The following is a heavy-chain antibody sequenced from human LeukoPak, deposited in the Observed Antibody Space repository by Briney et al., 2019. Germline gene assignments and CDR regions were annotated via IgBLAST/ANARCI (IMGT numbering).Heavy chain of an antibody. J-gene: IGHJ4*02. V-gene: IGHV3-30*02. CDR1: GFTFSSYG. D-gene: IGHD6-6*01. Sequence: GGSLRLSCAASGFTFSSYGMHWVRQAPGKGLEWVAFIRYDGSNKYYADSVKGRFTISRDNSKNTLYLQMNSLRAEDTAVYYCAKGPGRPISARLPVYFDYWGQGTLVTVSS. CDR2: IRYDGSNK. CDR3: AKGPGRPISARLPVYFDY.